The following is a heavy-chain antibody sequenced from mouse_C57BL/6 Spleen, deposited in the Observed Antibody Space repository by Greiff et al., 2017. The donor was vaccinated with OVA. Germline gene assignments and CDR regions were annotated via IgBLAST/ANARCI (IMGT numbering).Heavy chain of an antibody. J-gene: IGHJ1*03. D-gene: IGHD3-2*02. Sequence: EVQLQQSGPELVKPGASVKISCKASGYTFTDYYMNWVKQSHGKSLEWIGDINPNNGGTSYNQKFKGKATLTVDKSSSTAYMELRSLTSEDSAVYYCARSGLRQLRLDWYFDVWGTGTTVTVSS. CDR3: ARSGLRQLRLDWYFDV. CDR1: GYTFTDYY. CDR2: INPNNGGT. V-gene: IGHV1-26*01.